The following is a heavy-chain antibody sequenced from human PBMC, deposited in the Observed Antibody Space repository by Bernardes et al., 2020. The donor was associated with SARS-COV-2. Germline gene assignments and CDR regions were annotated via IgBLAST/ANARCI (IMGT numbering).Heavy chain of an antibody. CDR2: IIPIFGTA. CDR1: GGTFSSYA. V-gene: IGHV1-69*13. Sequence: SVKVSCKASGGTFSSYAISWVRQAPGQGLEWMGRIIPIFGTANYAQKFQGRVTITADESTSTAYMELSSLRSEDTAVYYCASPVWFGETADAFDIWGQGTMVTVSS. J-gene: IGHJ3*02. D-gene: IGHD3-10*01. CDR3: ASPVWFGETADAFDI.